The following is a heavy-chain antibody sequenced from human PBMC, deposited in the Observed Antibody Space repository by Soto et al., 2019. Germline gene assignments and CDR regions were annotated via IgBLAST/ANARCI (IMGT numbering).Heavy chain of an antibody. Sequence: QVQLVQSGAEVKKPGSSVKVSCKASGGTFSSYAISWVRQAPGQGLEWMGGIIPISGTANYAQKFQGRVTITADESTSTAYMELSSLRSEDTAVYYCAREGGRDYGDARSYWYFDLWGRGTLVTVSS. V-gene: IGHV1-69*01. CDR2: IIPISGTA. J-gene: IGHJ2*01. CDR3: AREGGRDYGDARSYWYFDL. CDR1: GGTFSSYA. D-gene: IGHD4-17*01.